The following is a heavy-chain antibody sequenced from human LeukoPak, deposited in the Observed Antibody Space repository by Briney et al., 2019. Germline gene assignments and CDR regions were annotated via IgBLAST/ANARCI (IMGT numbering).Heavy chain of an antibody. Sequence: PGGSLRLSCAASGSTFSSYSMNWVRQAPGKGLEWVSSISSSSYIYYADSVKGRFTISRDTSKSTLYLQMNSLRAEDTAVYYCAKGDRYSSTWGSSRFGRAIDYWGQGTLVTVSS. J-gene: IGHJ4*02. CDR2: ISSSSYI. V-gene: IGHV3-21*01. CDR1: GSTFSSYS. D-gene: IGHD6-13*01. CDR3: AKGDRYSSTWGSSRFGRAIDY.